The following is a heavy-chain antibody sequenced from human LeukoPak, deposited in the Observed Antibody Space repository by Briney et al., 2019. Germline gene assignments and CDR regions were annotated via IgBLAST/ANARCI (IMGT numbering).Heavy chain of an antibody. D-gene: IGHD3-10*01. CDR2: IIPIFGTA. CDR1: VGTFSSYV. Sequence: SVSVSCKASVGTFSSYVISWVRQAPGQGLEWMGGIIPIFGTANYAQKFQGRVTITTDESTSTAYMELSSLRSEDTAVYYCARGPLLWFGGTHWGQGTLVTVSS. CDR3: ARGPLLWFGGTH. J-gene: IGHJ4*02. V-gene: IGHV1-69*05.